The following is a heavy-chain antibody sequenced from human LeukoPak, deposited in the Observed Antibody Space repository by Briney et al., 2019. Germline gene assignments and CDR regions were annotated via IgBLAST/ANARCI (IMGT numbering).Heavy chain of an antibody. Sequence: GGSLRLSCAASGFTFSSYSMNWVRQAPGKGLEWVSYISSSSSTIYYADSVKGRFTISRDNAKNSLYLQMNSLRAEGTAVYYCAKDQSRYCSGGSCYGNDYWGQGTLVTVSS. D-gene: IGHD2-15*01. V-gene: IGHV3-48*01. CDR1: GFTFSSYS. CDR3: AKDQSRYCSGGSCYGNDY. J-gene: IGHJ4*02. CDR2: ISSSSSTI.